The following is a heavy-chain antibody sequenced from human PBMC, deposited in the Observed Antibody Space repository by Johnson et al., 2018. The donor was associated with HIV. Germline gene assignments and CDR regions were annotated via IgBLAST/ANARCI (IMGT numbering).Heavy chain of an antibody. V-gene: IGHV3-15*01. CDR1: GFTFSNAW. Sequence: EQLVESGGGLVKPGGSLRLSCAASGFTFSNAWMSWVRQAPGKGLEWVGRIKSKTDGGTTDYAAPVKGRFTISRDDSKNTLYLQMNSLKTEDTAVYYCTTGLSSGKGAFDSWGQGTMVTVSS. CDR2: IKSKTDGGTT. CDR3: TTGLSSGKGAFDS. D-gene: IGHD5-12*01. J-gene: IGHJ3*02.